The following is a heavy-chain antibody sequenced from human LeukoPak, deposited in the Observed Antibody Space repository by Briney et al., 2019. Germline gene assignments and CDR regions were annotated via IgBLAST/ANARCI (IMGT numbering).Heavy chain of an antibody. CDR3: AKDTAAAGNWFDP. D-gene: IGHD6-13*01. Sequence: PGGSLRLSCAASGFTFSSYGMHWVRQAPGKGLEWVAVISYDGSNKYYADSVKGRFTISRDNSKNTLYLQMNSLRAEDTAVYYCAKDTAAAGNWFDPWGQGTLVTVSS. CDR2: ISYDGSNK. V-gene: IGHV3-30*18. CDR1: GFTFSSYG. J-gene: IGHJ5*02.